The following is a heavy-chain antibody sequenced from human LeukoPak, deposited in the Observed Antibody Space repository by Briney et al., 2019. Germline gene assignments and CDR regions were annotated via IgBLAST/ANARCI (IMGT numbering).Heavy chain of an antibody. D-gene: IGHD3-22*01. Sequence: ASVKVSCKASGYTFTSYYMHWVRQAPGQGLEWMGIINPSGGSTSYAQKFQGRVTMTRDTSTSTAYMELSSLRSEDTAVYYCALTRGYYDSSGYYFDYWGQGTLVTVSS. CDR1: GYTFTSYY. J-gene: IGHJ4*02. V-gene: IGHV1-46*01. CDR2: INPSGGST. CDR3: ALTRGYYDSSGYYFDY.